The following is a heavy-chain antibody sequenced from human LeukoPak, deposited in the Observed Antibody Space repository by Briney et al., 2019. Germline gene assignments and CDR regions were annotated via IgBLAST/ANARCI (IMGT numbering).Heavy chain of an antibody. CDR3: ARDNSDSSGYFDY. D-gene: IGHD3-22*01. CDR1: GGSISSGGYC. CDR2: IYYSGST. V-gene: IGHV4-31*03. J-gene: IGHJ4*02. Sequence: SQTLSLTCTVSGGSISSGGYCWSWIRQHPGKGLEWIGYIYYSGSTYYNPSLKSRVTISVDTSKNQFSLKLSSVTAADTAVYYCARDNSDSSGYFDYWGQGTLVTVSS.